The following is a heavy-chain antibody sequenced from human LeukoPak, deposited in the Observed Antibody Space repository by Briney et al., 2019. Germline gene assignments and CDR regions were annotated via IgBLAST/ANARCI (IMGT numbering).Heavy chain of an antibody. CDR3: GRGNKSFDP. CDR2: INPNTGGT. Sequence: ASVKVSCKASGYTFTAYYVHWVRQAPGQGLEWMGWINPNTGGTNYAQKFQGRVTMTKDTSINAAYMELNKLTSGDTAVYYCGRGNKSFDPWGQGTLVTVSS. CDR1: GYTFTAYY. V-gene: IGHV1-2*02. J-gene: IGHJ5*02.